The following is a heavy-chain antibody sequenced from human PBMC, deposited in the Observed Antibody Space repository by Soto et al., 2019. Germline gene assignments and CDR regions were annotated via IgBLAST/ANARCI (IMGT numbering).Heavy chain of an antibody. CDR1: CYSISSYY. D-gene: IGHD6-6*01. Sequence: SETLSLTCTVSCYSISSYYCGWIRQPPGKGLQWIGYIHYSGSTNYNPSLKSRVTISVDTPKNQFSLKVNSMTAADTAVYYCARGGLAARKGRCFDPWGQGTLVPVSP. V-gene: IGHV4-59*01. CDR2: IHYSGST. CDR3: ARGGLAARKGRCFDP. J-gene: IGHJ5*02.